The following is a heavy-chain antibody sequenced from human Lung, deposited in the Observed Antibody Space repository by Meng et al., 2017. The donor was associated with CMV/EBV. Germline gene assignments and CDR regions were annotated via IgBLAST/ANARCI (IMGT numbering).Heavy chain of an antibody. CDR3: ARSTAVAGPRGFFDY. CDR2: IYPGDSDT. V-gene: IGHV5-51*01. CDR1: GYTFTTYW. D-gene: IGHD6-19*01. J-gene: IGHJ4*02. Sequence: SGYTFTTYWIGWVRQMPGKGLEWMGIIYPGDSDTRYSPSCQGQVTISADKSISTAYLQWSSLKASDTAMYYCARSTAVAGPRGFFDYWGQGTLVTVSS.